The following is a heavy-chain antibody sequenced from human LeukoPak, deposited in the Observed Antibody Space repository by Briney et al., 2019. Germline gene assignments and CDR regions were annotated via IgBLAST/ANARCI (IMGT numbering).Heavy chain of an antibody. CDR2: VSYDGNTK. Sequence: GGSLRLSRAASGFTFSSNGIHWVRQAPGKGLEWVAVVSYDGNTKYYADSVKGRFTISRDNSKNIGYLQMNSLRAEDTAVYHCAKEKYNWNDYFDHWGQGTLVTVSS. D-gene: IGHD1-1*01. V-gene: IGHV3-30*18. J-gene: IGHJ4*02. CDR3: AKEKYNWNDYFDH. CDR1: GFTFSSNG.